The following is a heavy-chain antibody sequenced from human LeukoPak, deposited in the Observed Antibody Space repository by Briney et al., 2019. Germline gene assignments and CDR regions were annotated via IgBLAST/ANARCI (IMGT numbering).Heavy chain of an antibody. CDR3: ARIRFSGTTRSTNFDY. CDR2: INPNSGGT. D-gene: IGHD1-1*01. Sequence: ASVEVSCKASGYTFTGYYMHWVRQAPGQGLEWMGRINPNSGGTNYAQKFQGRVTMTRDTSISTAYMELSRLRSDDTAVYYCARIRFSGTTRSTNFDYWGQGTLVTVSS. J-gene: IGHJ4*02. V-gene: IGHV1-2*06. CDR1: GYTFTGYY.